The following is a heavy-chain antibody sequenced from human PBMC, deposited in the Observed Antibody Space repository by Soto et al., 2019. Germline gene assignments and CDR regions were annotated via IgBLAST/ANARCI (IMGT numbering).Heavy chain of an antibody. V-gene: IGHV3-30*03. CDR3: ARVVPAAMYYYYGMDV. CDR2: LSYDGSNK. J-gene: IGHJ6*02. Sequence: QVQLVESGGGVVQPGRSLRLSCAASGFTFSPYAMHWVRQAPCKGLEWVAVLSYDGSNKDYADSVKGRFTISRDNSKNTLYLPMNSLRAEDTAVYYCARVVPAAMYYYYGMDVWGQGTTVTVSS. CDR1: GFTFSPYA. D-gene: IGHD2-2*01.